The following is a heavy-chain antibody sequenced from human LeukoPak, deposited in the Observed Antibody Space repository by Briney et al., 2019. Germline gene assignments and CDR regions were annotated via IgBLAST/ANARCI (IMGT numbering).Heavy chain of an antibody. CDR2: ISASGGST. CDR1: GFTFRNYA. V-gene: IGHV3-23*01. CDR3: AQNYGGTLY. D-gene: IGHD4-23*01. J-gene: IGHJ4*02. Sequence: PGGSLRLSCVASGFTFRNYAMSWVRQAPGKGLEWVSAISASGGSTDYADSVKGRFTSSRDNSKNTLYLQMNSLRAEDTAVYYCAQNYGGTLYWGQGTLVTVSS.